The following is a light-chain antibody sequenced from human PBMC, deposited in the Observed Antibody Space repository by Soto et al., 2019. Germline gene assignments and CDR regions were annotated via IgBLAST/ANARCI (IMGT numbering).Light chain of an antibody. CDR1: QSVSSSY. CDR3: QQYGSSPLVT. V-gene: IGKV3-20*01. J-gene: IGKJ2*01. CDR2: GAS. Sequence: EIVLTQSPGTLSLSPRERATLSCRASQSVSSSYLAWYQQKPGQAPRLLIYGASSRATGIPDRFRGSGSGTDCTLTISRLEPEDFAVYYCQQYGSSPLVTFGQGTKLEIK.